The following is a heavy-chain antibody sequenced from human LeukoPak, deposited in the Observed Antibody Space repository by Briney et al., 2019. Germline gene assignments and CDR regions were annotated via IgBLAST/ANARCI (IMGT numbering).Heavy chain of an antibody. J-gene: IGHJ5*02. Sequence: SETLSLTCTVSGGSINSADYYWSWIRQHPGKGLEWIGYIYYSGSRYYNPSLKSRVSISIDTSKNQFSLNLSSVTAADAAVYYCARDLGGDGFNLRNWFDPWGQGTLITVSS. CDR1: GGSINSADYY. CDR3: ARDLGGDGFNLRNWFDP. V-gene: IGHV4-31*03. D-gene: IGHD5-24*01. CDR2: IYYSGSR.